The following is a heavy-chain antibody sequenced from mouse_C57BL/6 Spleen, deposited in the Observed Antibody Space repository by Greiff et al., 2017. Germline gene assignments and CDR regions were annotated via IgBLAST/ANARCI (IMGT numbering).Heavy chain of an antibody. CDR3: TRRSNYLYFDV. D-gene: IGHD2-5*01. Sequence: VQLQQSGAELVRPGASVTLSCKASGYTFTDYEMHWVKQTPVHGLEWIGAIDPETGGTAYNQKFKGKAILTADKSSSTAYMELRSLTSEDSAVYYCTRRSNYLYFDVWGTGTTVTVSS. CDR2: IDPETGGT. V-gene: IGHV1-15*01. J-gene: IGHJ1*03. CDR1: GYTFTDYE.